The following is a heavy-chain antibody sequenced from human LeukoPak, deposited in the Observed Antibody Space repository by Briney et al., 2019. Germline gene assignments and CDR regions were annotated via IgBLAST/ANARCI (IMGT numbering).Heavy chain of an antibody. D-gene: IGHD6-13*01. J-gene: IGHJ4*02. Sequence: GGSLRLSCAASGFIFSSYGMHWVRQAPGKGLQWVAVISYDGSNQYYADSVRGRFTISRDNSKNTLHLQMNSLRAEDTAVYYCATQSQLATYFEYWGQGTLVTVSS. CDR1: GFIFSSYG. V-gene: IGHV3-30*03. CDR3: ATQSQLATYFEY. CDR2: ISYDGSNQ.